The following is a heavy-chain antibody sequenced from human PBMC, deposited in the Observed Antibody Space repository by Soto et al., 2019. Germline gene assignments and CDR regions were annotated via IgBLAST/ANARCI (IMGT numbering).Heavy chain of an antibody. Sequence: GGSLRLSCAASGFSFISYSMNWVRQAPGKGLEWVSYITSRSSPIYYADSVKGRFTISRDNAKSSLYLQMNSLRDDDTAVYYCARDPHSLDYWGPGTLVTSPQ. CDR3: ARDPHSLDY. CDR1: GFSFISYS. J-gene: IGHJ4*02. CDR2: ITSRSSPI. V-gene: IGHV3-48*02. D-gene: IGHD1-26*01.